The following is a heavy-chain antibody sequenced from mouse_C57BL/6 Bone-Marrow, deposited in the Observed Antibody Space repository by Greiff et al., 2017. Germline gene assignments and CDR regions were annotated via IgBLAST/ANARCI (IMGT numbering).Heavy chain of an antibody. V-gene: IGHV1-19*01. Sequence: EVKLMESGPVLVKPGASVKMSCKASGYTFTDYYMNWVKQSHGKSLEWIGVINPYNGGTSYNQKFKGKATLTVDKSSSTAYMELNSLTSEDSAVYYCAILLRSYFDYWGQGTTLTVSS. CDR1: GYTFTDYY. CDR3: AILLRSYFDY. CDR2: INPYNGGT. D-gene: IGHD1-1*01. J-gene: IGHJ2*01.